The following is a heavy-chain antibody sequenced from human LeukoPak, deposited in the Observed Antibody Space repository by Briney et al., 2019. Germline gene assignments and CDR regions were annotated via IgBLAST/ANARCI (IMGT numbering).Heavy chain of an antibody. V-gene: IGHV3-11*01. CDR1: GFTFSDYY. J-gene: IGHJ3*02. D-gene: IGHD6-19*01. Sequence: GGSLRLSCAASGFTFSDYYMSWIRQAPGKGLEWVSYISSSDTTIYYADSVKGRFTISRDNSKNTLYLQMNSLRAEDTAVYYCAKSSSGWWLNDAFDIWGQGTMVTVSS. CDR3: AKSSSGWWLNDAFDI. CDR2: ISSSDTTI.